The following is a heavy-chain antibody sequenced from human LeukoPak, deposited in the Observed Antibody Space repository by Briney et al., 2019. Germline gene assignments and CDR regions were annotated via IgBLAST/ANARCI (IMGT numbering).Heavy chain of an antibody. J-gene: IGHJ4*02. CDR3: ARVLEATPYYFDD. CDR1: GGSISTSSYY. CDR2: IYYSGSI. D-gene: IGHD5-12*01. V-gene: IGHV4-39*07. Sequence: SETLPLTCTVSGGSISTSSYYWGWIRQPPGKGLEWIGSIYYSGSIYYNPSLKSRVTISVDTSKNQFSLKLSSVTAADTAVYYCARVLEATPYYFDDWGQGTLVTVSS.